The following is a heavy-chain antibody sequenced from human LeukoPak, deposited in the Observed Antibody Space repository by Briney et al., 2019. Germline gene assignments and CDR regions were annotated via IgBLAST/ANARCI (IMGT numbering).Heavy chain of an antibody. CDR2: TYTSGST. CDR3: ARDLYSSWDAFDI. D-gene: IGHD6-13*01. CDR1: GGSISSFY. Sequence: KPSETLSLTCTVAGGSISSFYWSWIRPPAGKGLEWIGRTYTSGSTNYNTSLKSRVTMSVDTSKSQFSLKLSSVTAADTAVYYCARDLYSSWDAFDIWGQGTMVTVSS. V-gene: IGHV4-4*07. J-gene: IGHJ3*02.